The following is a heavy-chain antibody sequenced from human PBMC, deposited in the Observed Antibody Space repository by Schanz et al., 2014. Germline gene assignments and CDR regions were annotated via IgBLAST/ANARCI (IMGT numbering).Heavy chain of an antibody. Sequence: EVQLLESGGGLVQPGGSLKLSCAASGLIFSNYVMSWVRQAPGKGLEWVSTIGTSGGTNYAESVKDRFTISRDKSKNTLYLQMNSLRAEDTAVYSCAKIERNEDWGQGTLVTVAS. V-gene: IGHV3-23*01. CDR1: GLIFSNYV. CDR3: AKIERNED. D-gene: IGHD1-1*01. J-gene: IGHJ4*02. CDR2: IGTSGGT.